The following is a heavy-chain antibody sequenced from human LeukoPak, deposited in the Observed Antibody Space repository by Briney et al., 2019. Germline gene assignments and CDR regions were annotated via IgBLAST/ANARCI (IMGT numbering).Heavy chain of an antibody. J-gene: IGHJ4*02. V-gene: IGHV3-23*01. CDR1: GFTFSSYG. Sequence: QPGGSLRLSCAASGFTFSSYGMSWVRQAPGKGLEWVSAISGSGGSTYYADSVKGRFTISRDNSKNTLYLQMNSLRAEDTAVYYCAKDRLVRDYGAVLFYWGQGTLVTVSS. CDR2: ISGSGGST. CDR3: AKDRLVRDYGAVLFY. D-gene: IGHD4-17*01.